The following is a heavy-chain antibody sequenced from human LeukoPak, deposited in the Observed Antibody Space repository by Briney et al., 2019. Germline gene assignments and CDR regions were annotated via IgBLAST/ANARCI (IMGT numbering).Heavy chain of an antibody. V-gene: IGHV1-24*01. D-gene: IGHD3-22*01. Sequence: ASVKVSCKASGYTFTGYYMHWVRQAPGQGLEWMGGFDPEDGETIYAQKFQGRVTMTEDTSTDTAYMELSSLRSEDTAVYYCAIWGSGYYYQFDYWGQGTLVTVSS. J-gene: IGHJ4*02. CDR3: AIWGSGYYYQFDY. CDR1: GYTFTGYY. CDR2: FDPEDGET.